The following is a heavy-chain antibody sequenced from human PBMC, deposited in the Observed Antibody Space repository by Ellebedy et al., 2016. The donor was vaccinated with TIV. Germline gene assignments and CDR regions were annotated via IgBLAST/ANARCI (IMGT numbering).Heavy chain of an antibody. CDR3: AKIRAQWEPLDY. CDR1: GLTFSSFA. J-gene: IGHJ4*02. D-gene: IGHD1-26*01. Sequence: GGSLRLSXAASGLTFSSFAIHWVRQAPGKGLEWVAVISDDGSNKYYMDSVKGRFTISRDNSKNTLYLQMNSLRAEDTAVYYCAKIRAQWEPLDYWGQGTLVTVSS. CDR2: ISDDGSNK. V-gene: IGHV3-30*18.